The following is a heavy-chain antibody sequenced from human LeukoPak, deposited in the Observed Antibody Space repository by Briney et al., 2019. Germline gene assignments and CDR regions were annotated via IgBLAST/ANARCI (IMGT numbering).Heavy chain of an antibody. V-gene: IGHV3-48*01. CDR2: ISSSSSTI. Sequence: PGGSLRLSCAASGFTFSSYSMNWVRQAPGKGLEWVSYISSSSSTIYYADSVKGRFTISRDNAKNSLYLQMNSLRAEDTAVYYCARRGPGYYYMGVWGKGTTVTVSS. CDR3: ARRGPGYYYMGV. D-gene: IGHD1-14*01. J-gene: IGHJ6*03. CDR1: GFTFSSYS.